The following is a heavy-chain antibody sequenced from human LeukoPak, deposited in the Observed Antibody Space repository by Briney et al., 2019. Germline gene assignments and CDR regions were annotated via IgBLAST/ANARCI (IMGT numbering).Heavy chain of an antibody. CDR2: IYYSGST. Sequence: SETLSLTCAVSGGSISSYYWSWIRQPPGKGLEWIGYIYYSGSTNYNPSLKSRVTISVDTSKNQFSLKLSSVTAADTAVYYCAKDLNFDTNWFDPWGREPWSPSPQ. CDR3: AKDLNFDTNWFDP. J-gene: IGHJ5*02. CDR1: GGSISSYY. D-gene: IGHD3-9*01. V-gene: IGHV4-59*01.